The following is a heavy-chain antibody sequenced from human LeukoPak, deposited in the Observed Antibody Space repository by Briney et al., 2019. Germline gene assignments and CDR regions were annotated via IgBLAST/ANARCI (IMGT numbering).Heavy chain of an antibody. V-gene: IGHV1-18*01. J-gene: IGHJ5*02. CDR2: ISAYNGDT. CDR1: GYTFTSYG. Sequence: ASVKVSCKASGYTFTSYGISWVRQAPGQGLEWMGWISAYNGDTNYAQKLQGRVTMTTDTSTSTAYMELRSLRSDDTAVYYCARDSKVYYDSSGLIRWFDPWGQGTLVTVSS. D-gene: IGHD3-22*01. CDR3: ARDSKVYYDSSGLIRWFDP.